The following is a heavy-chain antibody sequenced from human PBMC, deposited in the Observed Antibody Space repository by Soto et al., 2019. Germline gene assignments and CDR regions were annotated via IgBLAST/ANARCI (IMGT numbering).Heavy chain of an antibody. CDR3: ARAIVGPTTTGCLGL. V-gene: IGHV1-69*13. Sequence: SLNGYCKTAGGTYSVYAISGGRQETRQGLEWMGGIIPIFGTANYAQKFQGRVTITADESTSTAYLELSSLRFEDTAVYFCARAIVGPTTTGCLGLCGQGILVSVSS. D-gene: IGHD1-26*01. CDR1: GGTYSVYA. CDR2: IIPIFGTA. J-gene: IGHJ5*02.